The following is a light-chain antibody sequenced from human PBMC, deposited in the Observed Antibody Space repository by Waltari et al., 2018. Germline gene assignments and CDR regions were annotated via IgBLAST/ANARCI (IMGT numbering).Light chain of an antibody. CDR3: HSRDSSGDVL. V-gene: IGLV3-19*01. J-gene: IGLJ2*01. Sequence: SSELTQDPVVSVALGQTVRITCQGDSLRTYYVSWFQQKPGQAPALVIYGKNNRPSGIPERFSASSSGSTASLTIIGAQAEDEADYYCHSRDSSGDVLIGGGTKLTVV. CDR1: SLRTYY. CDR2: GKN.